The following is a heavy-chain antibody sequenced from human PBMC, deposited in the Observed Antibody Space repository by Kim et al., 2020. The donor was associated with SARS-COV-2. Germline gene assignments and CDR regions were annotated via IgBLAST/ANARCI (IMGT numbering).Heavy chain of an antibody. CDR3: AGRGITIFGVVANPFYGMDV. J-gene: IGHJ6*02. Sequence: SVKVSCKASGGTFSSYAISWVRQAPGQGLEWMGGIIPIFGTANYAQKFQGRVTITADESTSTAYMELSSLRSEDTAVYYCAGRGITIFGVVANPFYGMDVWGQGTTVTVSS. CDR1: GGTFSSYA. CDR2: IIPIFGTA. D-gene: IGHD3-3*01. V-gene: IGHV1-69*13.